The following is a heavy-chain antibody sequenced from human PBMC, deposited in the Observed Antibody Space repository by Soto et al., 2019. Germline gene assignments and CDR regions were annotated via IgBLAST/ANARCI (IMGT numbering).Heavy chain of an antibody. CDR3: TRGTGMSHSWYADS. V-gene: IGHV1-3*01. CDR1: GYTFTSYA. J-gene: IGHJ5*02. CDR2: INAGNGNT. Sequence: ASVKVSCKASGYTFTSYAMHWVRQAPGQRLEWMGWINAGNGNTKYSQKFQGRVAITRDTSTNTTYMELSSLRSDDTAVYYRTRGTGMSHSWYADSWGQGTRVTVSS. D-gene: IGHD6-13*01.